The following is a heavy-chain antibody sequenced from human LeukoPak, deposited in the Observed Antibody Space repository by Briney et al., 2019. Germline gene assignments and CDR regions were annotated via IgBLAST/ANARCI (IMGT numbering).Heavy chain of an antibody. Sequence: GRSLRLSCAASGFTFSSYAMHWVRQAPGKGLEWVAVIPYDGSNKYYADSVKGRFTISRDNSKNTLYLQMNSLRAEDTAVYYCARDPQARYSSSFDYWGQGTLVTVSS. D-gene: IGHD6-6*01. CDR1: GFTFSSYA. CDR2: IPYDGSNK. J-gene: IGHJ4*02. V-gene: IGHV3-30-3*01. CDR3: ARDPQARYSSSFDY.